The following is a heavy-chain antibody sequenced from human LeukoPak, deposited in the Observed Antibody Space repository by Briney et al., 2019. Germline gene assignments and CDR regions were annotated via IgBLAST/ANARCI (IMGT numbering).Heavy chain of an antibody. CDR3: AKDKIVGDGRWDFDH. D-gene: IGHD3-16*01. CDR1: RFIFSNYP. J-gene: IGHJ5*02. Sequence: PGGSLRLSCAASRFIFSNYPMKWVRQAPGKGLEWVSSISGSGDGTYYADSVKGRFTISRDISKSTLFLQMNSLRVEDTAQYYCAKDKIVGDGRWDFDHWGQGTLVTVSS. CDR2: ISGSGDGT. V-gene: IGHV3-23*01.